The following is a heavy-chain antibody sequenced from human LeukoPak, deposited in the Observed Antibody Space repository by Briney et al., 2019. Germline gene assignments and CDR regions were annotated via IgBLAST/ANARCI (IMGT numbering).Heavy chain of an antibody. CDR1: GFTFDDYA. CDR3: AKGDDGSGSYYLEYFQH. J-gene: IGHJ1*01. V-gene: IGHV3-9*01. CDR2: ISWNSGSI. Sequence: GRSLRLSCAASGFTFDDYAMHWVRQAPGKGLEWVSGISWNSGSIGYADSVKGRFTISRDNAKNSLYLQMNSLRAEDTALYYCAKGDDGSGSYYLEYFQHWGQGTLVTVSS. D-gene: IGHD3-10*01.